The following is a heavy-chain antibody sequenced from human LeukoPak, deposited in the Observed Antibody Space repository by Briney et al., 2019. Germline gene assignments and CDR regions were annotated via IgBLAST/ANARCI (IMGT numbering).Heavy chain of an antibody. CDR1: GFTFSSYG. CDR2: IWYDGSNK. CDR3: AGGYQLHLFDY. J-gene: IGHJ4*02. Sequence: GRSLRLSCAASGFTFSSYGMHWDRQAPGKGLEWVAVIWYDGSNKYYADSVKGRFTISRDNSKNTLYLQMNSLRAEDTAVYYCAGGYQLHLFDYWGQGTLVTVSS. D-gene: IGHD2-2*01. V-gene: IGHV3-33*01.